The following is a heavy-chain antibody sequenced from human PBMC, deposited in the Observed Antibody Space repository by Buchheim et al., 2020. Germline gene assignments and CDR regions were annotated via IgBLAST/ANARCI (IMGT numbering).Heavy chain of an antibody. J-gene: IGHJ4*02. CDR1: GGSFSGYY. D-gene: IGHD5-24*01. CDR2: INHSGST. CDR3: ARGWRWLQSGFDY. V-gene: IGHV4-34*01. Sequence: QVQLQQWGAGLLKPSETLSLTCAVYGGSFSGYYWSWIRQPPGKGLEWIGEINHSGSTNYNPSLKSRVTIPVDTSKNQVSLKLSSVTAADTAVYYCARGWRWLQSGFDYWGQGTL.